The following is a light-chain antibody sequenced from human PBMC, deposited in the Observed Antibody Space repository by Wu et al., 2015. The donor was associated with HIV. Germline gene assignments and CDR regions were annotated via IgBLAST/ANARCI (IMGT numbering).Light chain of an antibody. V-gene: IGKV3-15*01. CDR1: QTVNRN. CDR2: DVD. CDR3: QQYTHWPPLT. J-gene: IGKJ4*01. Sequence: ILMTQSPATLSVSPGERATLSCRASQTVNRNLAWYQQRPGQAPRLLIYDVDIRATGISARFTGSGFGTDFTLTISGLRSDDVAIYYRQQYTHWPPLTFGGGTRVEIK.